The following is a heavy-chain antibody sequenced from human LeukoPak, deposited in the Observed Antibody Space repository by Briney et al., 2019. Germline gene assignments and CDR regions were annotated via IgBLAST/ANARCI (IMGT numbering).Heavy chain of an antibody. CDR2: ISWNSGRI. D-gene: IGHD2-2*01. CDR3: AKDMQYLPSVLGY. CDR1: GFTFDDYA. J-gene: IGHJ4*02. V-gene: IGHV3-9*01. Sequence: QPGRSLRLSCAASGFTFDDYAMHWVRQAPGKGLEWVSGISWNSGRIGYADSVKGRFTISRDNAKNSLYLQMNSLRAEDTALYYCAKDMQYLPSVLGYWGQGTLVTVSS.